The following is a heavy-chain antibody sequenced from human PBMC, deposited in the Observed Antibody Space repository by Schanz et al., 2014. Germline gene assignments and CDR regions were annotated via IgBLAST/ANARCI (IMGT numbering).Heavy chain of an antibody. CDR3: ARDGVDAAAGGNY. J-gene: IGHJ4*02. CDR2: INPSGGST. D-gene: IGHD6-13*01. V-gene: IGHV1-46*03. Sequence: QVQLVQSGAEVKKPGASVKVSCKASGYTFTSDCMHWVRQAPGQGLEWMGMINPSGGSTTYAQKFQGRVTMTRDTSTSTVYMELSSLRSEDTAVYYCARDGVDAAAGGNYWGQGTLVTVSS. CDR1: GYTFTSDC.